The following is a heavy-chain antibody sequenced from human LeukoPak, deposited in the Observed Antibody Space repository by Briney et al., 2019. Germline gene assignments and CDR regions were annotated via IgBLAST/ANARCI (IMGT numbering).Heavy chain of an antibody. V-gene: IGHV3-53*01. J-gene: IGHJ5*02. Sequence: GGSLRLSCAASGFTVSSNYMSWVRQAPGKGLEWVSVIYSGGSTYYADSVKGRFTISRDNSKNTLYLQMNSLRAEDTAVYYCARRSRTIFGVADVWFDPWGQGTLVTVSS. CDR1: GFTVSSNY. CDR3: ARRSRTIFGVADVWFDP. D-gene: IGHD3-3*01. CDR2: IYSGGST.